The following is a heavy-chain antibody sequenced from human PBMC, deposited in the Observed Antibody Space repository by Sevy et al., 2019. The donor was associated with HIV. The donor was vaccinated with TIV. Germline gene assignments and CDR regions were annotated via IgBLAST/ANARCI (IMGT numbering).Heavy chain of an antibody. CDR1: GGSISGHF. J-gene: IGHJ4*02. Sequence: SETLSLTCTVSGGSISGHFWSWIRQPPGRGLEWIAYIYDSGGTNYNASLRGRVTISVDTSKNQFSLGLSSVTAADTAVYYCARGAATDYYDTSGFSPSLDQWGQGILVTVSS. D-gene: IGHD3-22*01. CDR2: IYDSGGT. CDR3: ARGAATDYYDTSGFSPSLDQ. V-gene: IGHV4-59*11.